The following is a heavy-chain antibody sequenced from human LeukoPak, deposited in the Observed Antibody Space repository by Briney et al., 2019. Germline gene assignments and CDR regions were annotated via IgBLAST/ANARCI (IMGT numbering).Heavy chain of an antibody. CDR3: ARAPYQLLPYNWLDP. V-gene: IGHV7-4-1*02. D-gene: IGHD2-2*01. J-gene: IGHJ5*02. CDR2: INTNTGNP. CDR1: GYTFTSYA. Sequence: GASVKVSCKASGYTFTSYAMNCVRQAPVQGLEWMGWINTNTGNPTYAQGFTGRFVFSLDTSVSTAYLQISSLKAEDTAVYYCARAPYQLLPYNWLDPWGQGTLVTVSS.